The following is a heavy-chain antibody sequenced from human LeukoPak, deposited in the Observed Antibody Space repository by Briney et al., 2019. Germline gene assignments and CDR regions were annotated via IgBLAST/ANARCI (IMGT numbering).Heavy chain of an antibody. D-gene: IGHD1-1*01. CDR3: ARDWNGILDH. Sequence: GGSLRLSCAASGFNFRGYAMQWVRQTPGRGLEWLTVIAYDGSDKAYADTVKGRFTVSRDNSKNTLYLQMSSLRVEDTAVYYCARDWNGILDHWGQGTLVTVSS. V-gene: IGHV3-30*04. CDR2: IAYDGSDK. CDR1: GFNFRGYA. J-gene: IGHJ5*02.